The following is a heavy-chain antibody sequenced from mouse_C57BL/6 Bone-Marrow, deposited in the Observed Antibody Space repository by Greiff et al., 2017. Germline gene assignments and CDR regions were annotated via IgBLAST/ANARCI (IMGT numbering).Heavy chain of an antibody. CDR2: IDPSDSYT. V-gene: IGHV1-50*01. J-gene: IGHJ4*01. Sequence: VQLQQPGAELVKPGASVKLSCKASGYTFTSYWMQWVKQRPGQGLEWIGEIDPSDSYTNSNQKFKGKATLTVDTSSSTAYMQLSSLTSEDSAVYYCARGGDYWGQGTSVTVSS. CDR3: ARGGDY. CDR1: GYTFTSYW.